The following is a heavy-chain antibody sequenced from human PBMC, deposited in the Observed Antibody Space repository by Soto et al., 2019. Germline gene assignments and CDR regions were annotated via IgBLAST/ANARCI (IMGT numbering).Heavy chain of an antibody. V-gene: IGHV1-8*01. CDR1: GYTFTSYD. Sequence: ASVKVSCKASGYTFTSYDINWVRQATGQGLEWMGWMNPNSGNTGYAQKFQGRVTMTRNTSISTAYMELSSLRSEDTAVYYCAGEGSSSLDYYYYGMDVWGQGTTVTVSS. D-gene: IGHD6-13*01. J-gene: IGHJ6*02. CDR2: MNPNSGNT. CDR3: AGEGSSSLDYYYYGMDV.